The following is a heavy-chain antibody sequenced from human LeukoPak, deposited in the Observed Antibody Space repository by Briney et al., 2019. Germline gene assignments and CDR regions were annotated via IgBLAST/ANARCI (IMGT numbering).Heavy chain of an antibody. CDR3: ARGPALVVPAAIPLDY. CDR2: INHSGST. D-gene: IGHD2-2*01. V-gene: IGHV4-34*01. Sequence: PSETLSLTCAVYGGSFSGYYWSWIRQPPGKGLEWIGEINHSGSTNYNPSLKSRVTISVDTSKNQFSLKLSSVTAADTAVYYCARGPALVVPAAIPLDYWGQGTLVTVSS. J-gene: IGHJ4*02. CDR1: GGSFSGYY.